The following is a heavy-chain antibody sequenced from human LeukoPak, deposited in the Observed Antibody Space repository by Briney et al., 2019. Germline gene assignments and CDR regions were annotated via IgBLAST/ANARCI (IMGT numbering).Heavy chain of an antibody. CDR2: IYHTGNS. CDR1: GGSVSSDY. V-gene: IGHV4-59*08. D-gene: IGHD2/OR15-2a*01. Sequence: SETLSLTCTVSGGSVSSDYWSWIRQPPGKGLEWIGYIYHTGNSDYNPSLKSRATISLDTSKNQFSLKLTSVTAADMAVYFCARHPISSPFDYWGQGTLVTVSS. J-gene: IGHJ4*02. CDR3: ARHPISSPFDY.